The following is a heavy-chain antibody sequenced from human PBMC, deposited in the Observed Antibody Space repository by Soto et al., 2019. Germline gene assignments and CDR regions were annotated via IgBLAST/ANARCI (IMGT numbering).Heavy chain of an antibody. CDR2: ISGSGGST. V-gene: IGHV3-23*01. CDR3: AKDFAFLVSSPRGGFDY. CDR1: GFTFSSYA. Sequence: GGSLRLSCAASGFTFSSYAMSWVRQAPGKGLEWVSAISGSGGSTYYADSVKGRFTISRDNSKNTLYLQMNSLRAEDTAVYYCAKDFAFLVSSPRGGFDYWGQGTLVTVSS. D-gene: IGHD6-6*01. J-gene: IGHJ4*02.